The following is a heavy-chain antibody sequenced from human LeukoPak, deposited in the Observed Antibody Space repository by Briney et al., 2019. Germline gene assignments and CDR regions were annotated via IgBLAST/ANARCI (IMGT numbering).Heavy chain of an antibody. Sequence: GGSLRLSCAASGFTFSTYAMHWVRQAPGKGLEWVTFIRYDGSNKYYADSVKGRFTISRDNSKNTLYLQMNSLRAEDTAVYYCAKGHYGSGSYYKDYWGQGTLVTVSS. J-gene: IGHJ4*02. CDR3: AKGHYGSGSYYKDY. V-gene: IGHV3-30*02. CDR1: GFTFSTYA. CDR2: IRYDGSNK. D-gene: IGHD3-10*01.